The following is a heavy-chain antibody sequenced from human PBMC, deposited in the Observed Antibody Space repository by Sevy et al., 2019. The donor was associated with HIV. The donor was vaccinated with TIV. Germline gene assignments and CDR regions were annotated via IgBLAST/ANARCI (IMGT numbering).Heavy chain of an antibody. J-gene: IGHJ4*02. CDR3: AHETFGRFES. CDR1: GFTFSANW. D-gene: IGHD3-16*01. Sequence: GGSLRLSCAASGFTFSANWMNWVRQAPGKGLEWVANIKADGSDKHYVDSVDGPCTISRDNAKNLLFLQMNSLRVEDTAVYYCAHETFGRFESWGQGTLVTVSS. CDR2: IKADGSDK. V-gene: IGHV3-7*01.